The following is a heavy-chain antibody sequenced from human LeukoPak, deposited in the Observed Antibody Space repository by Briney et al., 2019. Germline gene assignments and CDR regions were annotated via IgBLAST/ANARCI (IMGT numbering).Heavy chain of an antibody. J-gene: IGHJ3*02. D-gene: IGHD3-22*01. V-gene: IGHV1-18*01. CDR2: ISGYNGNT. CDR3: ASLKNYYDSSGYLVTDAFDI. CDR1: GYTFTSYA. Sequence: ASVNVSCKASGYTFTSYAMNWVRQAPGQGLEWMGWISGYNGNTNYAQKLQGRVTMTTDTSTSTAYMELRSLKSDDTAVYYCASLKNYYDSSGYLVTDAFDIWGQGTMVTVSS.